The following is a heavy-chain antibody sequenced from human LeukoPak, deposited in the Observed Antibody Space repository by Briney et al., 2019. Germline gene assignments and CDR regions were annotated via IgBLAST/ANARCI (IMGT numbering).Heavy chain of an antibody. V-gene: IGHV3-23*01. D-gene: IGHD2-21*02. J-gene: IGHJ6*02. Sequence: GGSLRLSCAASGFTFSSYAMSWVRQAPGKGLEWVSAISGSGGSTYYADSVKGRFTISRDNSKNTLYLQMNSLRAEDTAVYYCAKFVVVPGYYYYGMDVWGQGTTVTVSS. CDR2: ISGSGGST. CDR1: GFTFSSYA. CDR3: AKFVVVPGYYYYGMDV.